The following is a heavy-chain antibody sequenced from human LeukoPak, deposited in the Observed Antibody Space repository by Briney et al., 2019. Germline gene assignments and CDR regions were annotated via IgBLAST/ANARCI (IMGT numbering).Heavy chain of an antibody. CDR1: GGSFSGYY. J-gene: IGHJ4*02. CDR2: INHSGST. CDR3: ARDVDYGDYVFDY. V-gene: IGHV4-34*01. Sequence: PSETLSLTCAVYGGSFSGYYWSGLRQPPGKRLEWSGEINHSGSTNYNPSLKSRVTISVDTSKNQFSLKLSSVTAADTAVYYCARDVDYGDYVFDYWGQGTLVTVSS. D-gene: IGHD4-17*01.